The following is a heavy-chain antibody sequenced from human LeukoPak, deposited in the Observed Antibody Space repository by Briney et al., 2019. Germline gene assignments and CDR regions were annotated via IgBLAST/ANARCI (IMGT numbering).Heavy chain of an antibody. V-gene: IGHV3-23*01. CDR2: ISGSGGST. Sequence: GGSLRLSCAASGFTFSSYAMSWVRQAPGKGLEWVSAISGSGGSTYYADSVKGRFIISRDNSKNTLYLQMNSLRAEDTAVYYCAKLTGRHYYDSSGYLYYFDYWGQGTLVTVSS. CDR1: GFTFSSYA. D-gene: IGHD3-22*01. CDR3: AKLTGRHYYDSSGYLYYFDY. J-gene: IGHJ4*02.